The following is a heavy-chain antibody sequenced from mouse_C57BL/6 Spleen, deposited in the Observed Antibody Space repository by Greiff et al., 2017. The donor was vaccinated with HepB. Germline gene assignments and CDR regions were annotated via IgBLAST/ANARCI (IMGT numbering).Heavy chain of an antibody. CDR1: GYTFTSYW. Sequence: QVQLQQPGAELVKLGASVKLSCKASGYTFTSYWMHWVKPRPGQGLEWIGMIHPNSGSTNYNEKFKSKATLTVDKSSSTAYMQLRSLTSEDSAVYYGARSSDYEDGGFAYWGQGTVVTVSA. D-gene: IGHD2-4*01. CDR2: IHPNSGST. CDR3: ARSSDYEDGGFAY. J-gene: IGHJ3*01. V-gene: IGHV1-64*01.